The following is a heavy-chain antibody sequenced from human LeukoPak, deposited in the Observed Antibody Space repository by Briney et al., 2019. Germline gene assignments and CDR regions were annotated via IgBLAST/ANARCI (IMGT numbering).Heavy chain of an antibody. CDR1: GFTASSNY. D-gene: IGHD3-3*01. Sequence: GGSLRLSCAASGFTASSNYMSWVRQAPGKGLEWVSVIYSGGSTYYADSVKGRFTISRDNSKNTLYLQMNSLRAEDTAVYYCARVSYDFWSGLARPYYYMDVWGKGTTVTVPS. CDR3: ARVSYDFWSGLARPYYYMDV. J-gene: IGHJ6*03. CDR2: IYSGGST. V-gene: IGHV3-66*01.